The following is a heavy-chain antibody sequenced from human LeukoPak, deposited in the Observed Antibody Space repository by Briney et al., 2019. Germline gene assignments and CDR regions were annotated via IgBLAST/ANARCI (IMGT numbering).Heavy chain of an antibody. D-gene: IGHD4-23*01. Sequence: PSETLFLTCTVSGGSISSYYWGWIRQPPGKGLEWIASVYYSGNTYYNPSLKSRFTISVDTSKNQFSLRLTSVTAADTAVYYCARVARYGGYTQYFQPWGQGTLVTVSS. J-gene: IGHJ1*01. CDR1: GGSISSYY. CDR2: VYYSGNT. CDR3: ARVARYGGYTQYFQP. V-gene: IGHV4-39*07.